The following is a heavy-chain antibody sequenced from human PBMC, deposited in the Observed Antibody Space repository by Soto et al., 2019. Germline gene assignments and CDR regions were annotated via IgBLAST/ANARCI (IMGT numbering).Heavy chain of an antibody. J-gene: IGHJ4*02. CDR3: DY. Sequence: GGSLRLSCEASAFSFGSHTMNWVRQAPGKGLEWVSSINSGGSRSYYADTSKNQFSLKLSSVTAADTAVYYCARHDYNWNPYFDYWGQGTLVTVSS. V-gene: IGHV3-21*01. D-gene: IGHD1-20*01. CDR1: AFSFGSHT. CDR2: INSGGSRS.